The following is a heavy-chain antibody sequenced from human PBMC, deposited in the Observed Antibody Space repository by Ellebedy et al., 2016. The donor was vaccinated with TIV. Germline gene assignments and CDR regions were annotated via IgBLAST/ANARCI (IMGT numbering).Heavy chain of an antibody. V-gene: IGHV3-30*04. CDR2: ISSDGSDK. CDR3: ARDQCSAGGCPKWFDP. Sequence: GESLKISXAASGFTLSNYAMHWGRQAPGKGLEWVAAISSDGSDKFHADSVKGRFTISRDNSNNTLYLQMNSLRPEDTAVYYCARDQCSAGGCPKWFDPWGQGTLVTVSS. CDR1: GFTLSNYA. J-gene: IGHJ5*02. D-gene: IGHD2-15*01.